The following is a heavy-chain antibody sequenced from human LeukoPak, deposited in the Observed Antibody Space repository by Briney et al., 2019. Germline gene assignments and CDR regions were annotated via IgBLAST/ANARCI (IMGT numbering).Heavy chain of an antibody. Sequence: SETLSLTCTVSGGSISSSSYYWGWIRQPPGKGLEWIGSIYYSGSTYYNPSLKSRVTISVDTSKNQFSLKLSSVTAADTAVYYCARTTEGGYSYGSFYYYYMDVWGKGATVTISS. CDR3: ARTTEGGYSYGSFYYYYMDV. V-gene: IGHV4-39*07. J-gene: IGHJ6*03. D-gene: IGHD5-18*01. CDR2: IYYSGST. CDR1: GGSISSSSYY.